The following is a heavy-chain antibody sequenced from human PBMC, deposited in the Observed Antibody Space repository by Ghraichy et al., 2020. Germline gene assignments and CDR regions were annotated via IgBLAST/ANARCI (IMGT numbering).Heavy chain of an antibody. D-gene: IGHD3-3*01. J-gene: IGHJ6*02. Sequence: GGSLRLSCAASKFTFSSFTLNWVRQTLGKGLEWVSSISSSGDYIYYADSVRGRFTTSRDNAKNSLFLRMDSLRAEDTAVYYCARELYPHQSHDFWSCYSHYFYGMDVWGQGTTVTVSS. CDR3: ARELYPHQSHDFWSCYSHYFYGMDV. CDR2: ISSSGDYI. V-gene: IGHV3-21*06. CDR1: KFTFSSFT.